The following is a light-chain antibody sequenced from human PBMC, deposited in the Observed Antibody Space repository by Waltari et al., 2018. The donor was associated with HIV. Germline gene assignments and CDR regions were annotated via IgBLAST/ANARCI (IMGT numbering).Light chain of an antibody. CDR1: NSNIGNNY. V-gene: IGLV1-47*01. CDR3: ATWDDNLSGWV. Sequence: QSVLTQPPSASATPGQRVTISCSGTNSNIGNNYVYWYQQLPGPAPKFLTYRNNYRPSGVLYRFLGSKSGTSASLAISGLRSEDEADDYCATWDDNLSGWVFGGGTKLTV. J-gene: IGLJ3*02. CDR2: RNN.